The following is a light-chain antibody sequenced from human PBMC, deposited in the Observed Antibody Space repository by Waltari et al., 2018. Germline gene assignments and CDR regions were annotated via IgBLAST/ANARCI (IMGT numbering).Light chain of an antibody. J-gene: IGLJ2*01. CDR3: AAWDDSLNGVL. V-gene: IGLV1-44*01. CDR1: TSSIGSNY. Sequence: QSVLTQPPSASGTPGQWVTISCSGGTSSIGSNYVNWYQQLPGAAPQLLIYSTYHGASGVPDRFSGSKSGTSASLASSGLQAENEADYYCAAWDDSLNGVLFGGGTKLTVL. CDR2: STY.